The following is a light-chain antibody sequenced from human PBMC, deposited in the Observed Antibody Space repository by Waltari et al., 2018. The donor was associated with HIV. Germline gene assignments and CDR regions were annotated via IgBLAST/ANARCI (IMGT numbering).Light chain of an antibody. J-gene: IGLJ3*02. V-gene: IGLV2-11*01. CDR1: SRDVGGYNY. CDR3: CSYAGGYTLV. CDR2: DVT. Sequence: QSALTQPRSVSGSPGQSVTISCTGTSRDVGGYNYFSWYQQHPGKAPKLMIYDVTKRPSGVPDRFSGSKSGNTASLTISGLQAEDEADYFCCSYAGGYTLVFGGGTKLTVL.